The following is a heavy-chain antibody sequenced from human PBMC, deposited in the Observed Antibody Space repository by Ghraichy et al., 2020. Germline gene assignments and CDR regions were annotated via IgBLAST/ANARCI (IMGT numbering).Heavy chain of an antibody. CDR3: ARIAVSGTWYFDL. CDR1: GFTFSTCG. D-gene: IGHD6-19*01. CDR2: ISAGGELT. V-gene: IGHV3-23*01. J-gene: IGHJ2*01. Sequence: GGSLRLSCAASGFTFSTCGMSWVRQAPGKAPEWVSSISAGGELTYYTDSVKGRFTVSRDNSKNTMYLQTNSLRVEDTALFYCARIAVSGTWYFDLWGRGTLVTVSS.